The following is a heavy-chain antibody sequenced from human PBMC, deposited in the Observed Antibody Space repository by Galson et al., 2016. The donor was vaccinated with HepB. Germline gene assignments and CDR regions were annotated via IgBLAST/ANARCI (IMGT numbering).Heavy chain of an antibody. Sequence: SLRLSCAASGFTFNNYAMGWVRQAPGKGLEWVSGINKSGVSTYYVDSVKGRFTISRDNSKNTLYLQMNSLRAGDTAIYYCAKGLIVGLYFDYWGQGTLVTVSS. D-gene: IGHD1-26*01. CDR2: INKSGVST. V-gene: IGHV3-23*05. CDR3: AKGLIVGLYFDY. CDR1: GFTFNNYA. J-gene: IGHJ4*02.